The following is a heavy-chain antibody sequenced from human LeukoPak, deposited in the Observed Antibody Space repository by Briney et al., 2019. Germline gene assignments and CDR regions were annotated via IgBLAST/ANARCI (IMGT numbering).Heavy chain of an antibody. Sequence: GRSLRLSCAASRFTFSSYAMHWVRQAPGKGLEWVAVISYDGSNEYYADSVKGRFTISRDNSKNTLYLQMNSLIGEDTAVYYCARDRRYDILTGFSNFFDYWGQGTLVTVSS. J-gene: IGHJ4*02. V-gene: IGHV3-30-3*01. CDR2: ISYDGSNE. CDR1: RFTFSSYA. CDR3: ARDRRYDILTGFSNFFDY. D-gene: IGHD3-9*01.